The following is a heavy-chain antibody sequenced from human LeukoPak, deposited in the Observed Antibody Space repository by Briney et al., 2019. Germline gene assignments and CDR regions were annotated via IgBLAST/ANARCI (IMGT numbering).Heavy chain of an antibody. CDR1: GYTFTSYD. V-gene: IGHV1-8*02. Sequence: ASVKVSCKASGYTFTSYDINWVRQATGQGLEWMGWMNPNSGNTGYAQKLQGRVTMTTDTSTSTAYMELRSLRSDDTAVYYCARAGYSYGHYYYYYMDVWGKGTTVTVSS. J-gene: IGHJ6*03. D-gene: IGHD5-18*01. CDR3: ARAGYSYGHYYYYYMDV. CDR2: MNPNSGNT.